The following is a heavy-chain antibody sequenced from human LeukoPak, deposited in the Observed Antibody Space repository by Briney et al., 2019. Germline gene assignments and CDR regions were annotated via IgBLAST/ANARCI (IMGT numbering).Heavy chain of an antibody. J-gene: IGHJ6*02. CDR2: INPNSGGT. V-gene: IGHV1-2*02. CDR3: ARVVRGYCSGGSCLPDNYYGMDV. CDR1: GYTFTGYY. D-gene: IGHD2-15*01. Sequence: ASVKVSCKASGYTFTGYYVHWVRQAPGQGLEWMGWINPNSGGTNYAQKFQGRVTMTRDTSISTAYMELSRLRSDDTAVYYCARVVRGYCSGGSCLPDNYYGMDVWGQGTTVTVSS.